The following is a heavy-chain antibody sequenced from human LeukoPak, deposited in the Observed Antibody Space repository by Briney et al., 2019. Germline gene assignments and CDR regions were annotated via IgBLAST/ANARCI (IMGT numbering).Heavy chain of an antibody. CDR1: GFIFRNYW. CDR3: ARDFAGDRDY. V-gene: IGHV3-74*01. Sequence: PGGSLRLPCAASGFIFRNYWMHWVRQAPGKGLVWVARINQNGITTTYTDSVKGRFTISRDNAKNTLYLQMNSLRAEDTAVYYCARDFAGDRDYWGQGTLVTVSS. D-gene: IGHD4-17*01. J-gene: IGHJ4*02. CDR2: INQNGITT.